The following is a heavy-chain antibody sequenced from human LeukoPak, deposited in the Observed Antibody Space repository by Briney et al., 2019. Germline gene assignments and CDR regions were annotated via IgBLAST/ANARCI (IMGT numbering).Heavy chain of an antibody. J-gene: IGHJ4*02. Sequence: PGGSLRLSCAASGFTFSSYGMHWVRQAPGKGLEWVAVISYDGSNKYYADSVKGRFTISRDNSKNTLYLQMNSLRAEDTAVYYCAKEVGQKYYGSGSYNHFDYWGQGTLVTVSS. D-gene: IGHD3-10*01. CDR1: GFTFSSYG. CDR2: ISYDGSNK. V-gene: IGHV3-30*18. CDR3: AKEVGQKYYGSGSYNHFDY.